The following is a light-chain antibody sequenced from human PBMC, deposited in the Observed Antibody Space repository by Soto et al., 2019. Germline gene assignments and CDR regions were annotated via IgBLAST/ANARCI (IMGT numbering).Light chain of an antibody. Sequence: EIVLTQSPGTLSLSPGERATLSCRASQSVSSGYLAWYQQKPGQAPRLLIYGASTRATGIPNRFSGSGSGTDFTLTISRLELEDFAVYYCQQYGSSPWTFGQGTKVEIK. CDR2: GAS. CDR3: QQYGSSPWT. V-gene: IGKV3-20*01. CDR1: QSVSSGY. J-gene: IGKJ1*01.